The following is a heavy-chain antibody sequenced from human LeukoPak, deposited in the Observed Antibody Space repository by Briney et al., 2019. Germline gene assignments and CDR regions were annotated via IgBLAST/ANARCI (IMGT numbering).Heavy chain of an antibody. V-gene: IGHV1-69*13. CDR1: GCTFISSA. CDR2: IIPIFGTA. CDR3: ARDRLTFCSSTSCHTPDAFDI. J-gene: IGHJ3*02. D-gene: IGHD2-2*01. Sequence: SVKVTCKGTGCTFISSAIGWLRQAPGQGLEWMGGIIPIFGTANYAQKFQGRVTITADESTSTAYMELSSLRSEDTAVYYCARDRLTFCSSTSCHTPDAFDIWGQGTMVTVSS.